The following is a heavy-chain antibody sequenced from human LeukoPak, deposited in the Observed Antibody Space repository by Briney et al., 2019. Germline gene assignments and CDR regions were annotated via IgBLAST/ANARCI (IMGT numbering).Heavy chain of an antibody. CDR3: AKDSLADIDY. Sequence: GGSLRLSCAASGFIFSTYGMYWVRQAPGKGLERVAFIRHDGSIKNYADSVKGRSTISRDNSKNTLYLQMNSLRAEDAAVYYCAKDSLADIDYWGQGTLVTVSS. J-gene: IGHJ4*02. D-gene: IGHD3-16*01. CDR2: IRHDGSIK. V-gene: IGHV3-30*02. CDR1: GFIFSTYG.